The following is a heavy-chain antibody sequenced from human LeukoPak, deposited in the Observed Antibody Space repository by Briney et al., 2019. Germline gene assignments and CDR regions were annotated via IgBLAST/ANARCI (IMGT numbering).Heavy chain of an antibody. CDR3: AKGRVGANGYYYYGMDV. Sequence: PGRSLRLSCAATGFTFSSFSMHWVRQAPGKGLEWVAVLSYDGNNEYYADSVKGRFTISRDNSKNTLYLQMNSLRTEDTAVYYCAKGRVGANGYYYYGMDVWGQGTTVTVSS. V-gene: IGHV3-30*18. D-gene: IGHD1-26*01. CDR2: LSYDGNNE. CDR1: GFTFSSFS. J-gene: IGHJ6*02.